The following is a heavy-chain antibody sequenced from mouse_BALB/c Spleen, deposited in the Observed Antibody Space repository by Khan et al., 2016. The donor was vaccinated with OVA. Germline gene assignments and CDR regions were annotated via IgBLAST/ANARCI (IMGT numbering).Heavy chain of an antibody. CDR3: TIDRVMRAGYFDY. J-gene: IGHJ2*01. Sequence: EVQLLETGGGLVKPGGSLKLSCAASGFTFSTYTMSWVRQTPEKRLEWVATISSGGSYTFYPDSVKGRFAISRDNAMNTLNLQMSSLKSEDTAMYYCTIDRVMRAGYFDYWGQGTTLTVSS. V-gene: IGHV5-6-4*01. CDR2: ISSGGSYT. D-gene: IGHD2-2*01. CDR1: GFTFSTYT.